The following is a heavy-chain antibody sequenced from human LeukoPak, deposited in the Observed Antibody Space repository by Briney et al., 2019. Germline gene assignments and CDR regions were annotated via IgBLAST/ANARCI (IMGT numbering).Heavy chain of an antibody. V-gene: IGHV3-64*01. CDR2: ISSNGGST. D-gene: IGHD6-13*01. J-gene: IGHJ1*01. CDR3: ATPAAGPGAEYSLY. CDR1: GFTFSRNS. Sequence: GGSLRLSCVASGFTFSRNSMNWVRQAPGKGLEYVSAISSNGGSTYYANSVKGRFTISRDNSKNTLYLQMGSLRAEDMAVYYCATPAAGPGAEYSLYWGQGTLVIVSS.